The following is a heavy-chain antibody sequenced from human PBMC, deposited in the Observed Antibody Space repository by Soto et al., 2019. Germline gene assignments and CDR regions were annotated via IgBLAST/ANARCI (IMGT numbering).Heavy chain of an antibody. V-gene: IGHV1-24*01. CDR3: ATDLHPDGARPRRWIDWLLGYAFDI. CDR2: FDPEDGET. Sequence: ASVKVSCKVSGYTLTELSMHWVRQAPGKGLEWMGGFDPEDGETIYAQKFQGRVTMTEDTSTDTAYMELSSLRSEDTAVYYCATDLHPDGARPRRWIDWLLGYAFDIWGQGTMVTVSS. J-gene: IGHJ3*02. CDR1: GYTLTELS. D-gene: IGHD3-9*01.